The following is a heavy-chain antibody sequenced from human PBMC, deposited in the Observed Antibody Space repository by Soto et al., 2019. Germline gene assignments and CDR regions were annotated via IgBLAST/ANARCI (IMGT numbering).Heavy chain of an antibody. CDR2: IIPIFGAA. CDR1: GGTFSSYA. V-gene: IGHV1-69*13. J-gene: IGHJ3*02. Sequence: ASVKVSCKASGGTFSSYAISWVRQAPGQGLEWMGGIIPIFGAANYAQKFQGRVTITADGSTSTAYMELSSLRSEDTAVYYCARDKSYYDSSGYYQTIDAFDIWGQGTMVTVSS. CDR3: ARDKSYYDSSGYYQTIDAFDI. D-gene: IGHD3-22*01.